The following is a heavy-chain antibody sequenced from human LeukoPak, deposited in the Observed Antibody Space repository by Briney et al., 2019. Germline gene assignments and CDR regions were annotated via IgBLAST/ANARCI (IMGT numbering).Heavy chain of an antibody. CDR1: GDSISPYY. J-gene: IGHJ4*02. CDR3: ASQSYGATER. CDR2: IYFSGTT. D-gene: IGHD5-24*01. V-gene: IGHV4-59*01. Sequence: SETLSLTCTVSGDSISPYYCSWIRQPPGKGLEWIGHIYFSGTTNHNPSLKSRVTISSDTSKNQFSLKLSSVTAADTAVYYCASQSYGATERWGQGTLVTVSS.